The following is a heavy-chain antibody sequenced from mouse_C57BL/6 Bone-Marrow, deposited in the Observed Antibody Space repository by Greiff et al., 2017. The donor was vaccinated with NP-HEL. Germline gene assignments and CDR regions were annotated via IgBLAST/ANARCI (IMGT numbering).Heavy chain of an antibody. Sequence: EVKLMESGGGLVKPGGSLKLSCAASGFTFSDYGMHWVRQAPEKGLEWVAYISSGSSTIYYADTVKGRFTISRDNAKNTLFLQMTSLRSEDTAMYYCARPGGAYWGQGTLVTVSA. CDR2: ISSGSSTI. CDR3: ARPGGAY. CDR1: GFTFSDYG. J-gene: IGHJ3*01. D-gene: IGHD1-1*02. V-gene: IGHV5-17*01.